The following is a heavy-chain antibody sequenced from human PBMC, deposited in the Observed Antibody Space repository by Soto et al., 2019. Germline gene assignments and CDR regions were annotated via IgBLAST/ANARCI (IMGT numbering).Heavy chain of an antibody. CDR3: ANNVAYSTSYPNFDY. J-gene: IGHJ4*02. CDR2: INGYNGNT. Sequence: QVHLVQSGAEVKKPGTSVKVSCKASGYTFTSYVISWVRQAPGQGLEWMGWINGYNGNTNYAQKFQGRVSMTTDTSTRTSYMELRSLRSDDTAVFCCANNVAYSTSYPNFDYWGQGTLVTVSS. V-gene: IGHV1-18*01. CDR1: GYTFTSYV. D-gene: IGHD6-6*01.